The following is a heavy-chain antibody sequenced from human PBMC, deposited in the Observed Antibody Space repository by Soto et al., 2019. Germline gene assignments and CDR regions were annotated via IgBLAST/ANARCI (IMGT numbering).Heavy chain of an antibody. J-gene: IGHJ5*02. V-gene: IGHV4-30-4*02. CDR2: IYYSGST. D-gene: IGHD2-15*01. CDR1: GGSISSSYYY. CDR3: ARSREYCSGGSCYADWFDP. Sequence: SETLSLTCTVSGGSISSSYYYWSWIRQPPGKGLEWIGYIYYSGSTYYNPSLKSRVTISVDTSKNQFSLKLSSVTAADTAVYYCARSREYCSGGSCYADWFDPWGQGTLVTVSS.